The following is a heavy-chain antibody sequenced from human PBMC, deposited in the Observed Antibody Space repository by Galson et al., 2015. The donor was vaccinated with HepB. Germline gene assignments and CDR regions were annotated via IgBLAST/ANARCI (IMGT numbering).Heavy chain of an antibody. V-gene: IGHV1-18*01. CDR2: ISAYNGDT. Sequence: SVKVSCKASGYTFTSYGISWVRQAPGQGLEWMGWISAYNGDTNYAQKLQGRVTMTTDTSMSTAYMELRSLRSDDTAVYYCARGVSSTTGMDYYYYYMDVWGKGTTVTVSS. CDR1: GYTFTSYG. CDR3: ARGVSSTTGMDYYYYYMDV. J-gene: IGHJ6*03. D-gene: IGHD1-1*01.